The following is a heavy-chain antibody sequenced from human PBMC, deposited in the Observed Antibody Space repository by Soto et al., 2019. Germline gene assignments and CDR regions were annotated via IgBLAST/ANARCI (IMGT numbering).Heavy chain of an antibody. Sequence: QLQLQESGSGLVKPSQTLSLTCAVSGGSISSGGYSWSWIRQPPGKGLEWIGYIYHSGSTYYNPSLNSRVTRSVGRSKNQFSLKLSSVTAADTAVYYCARGLGDDAFDIWGQGTMVTVSS. V-gene: IGHV4-30-2*01. CDR2: IYHSGST. J-gene: IGHJ3*02. D-gene: IGHD3-16*01. CDR3: ARGLGDDAFDI. CDR1: GGSISSGGYS.